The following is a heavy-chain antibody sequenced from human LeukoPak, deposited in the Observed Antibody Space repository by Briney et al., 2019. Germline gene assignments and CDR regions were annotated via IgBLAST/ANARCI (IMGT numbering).Heavy chain of an antibody. D-gene: IGHD2-15*01. Sequence: SETLSLTCTVSGGSISSYYWNWIRQPPGKGLEWIGYIYYSGSSNYNPSLKSRVTISVDTSKNQFSLKLSSVTAADTAVYYCARGKLLAGFSRPNFDCWGQGTLVTVSS. J-gene: IGHJ4*02. CDR2: IYYSGSS. CDR3: ARGKLLAGFSRPNFDC. CDR1: GGSISSYY. V-gene: IGHV4-59*01.